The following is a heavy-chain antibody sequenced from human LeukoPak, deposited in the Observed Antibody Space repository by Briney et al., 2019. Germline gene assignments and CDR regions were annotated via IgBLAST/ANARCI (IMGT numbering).Heavy chain of an antibody. CDR2: ISHDGSNT. Sequence: GGSLRLSCAASGFTFSSYDMHWVRQTPGKGLEWVAGISHDGSNTYYADSVKGRFTISRDSSKNTLYLQMNSLRAEDTAVYYCSCLDAFDIWGQGTMVTVSS. J-gene: IGHJ3*02. CDR3: SCLDAFDI. D-gene: IGHD2-2*01. CDR1: GFTFSSYD. V-gene: IGHV3-30*03.